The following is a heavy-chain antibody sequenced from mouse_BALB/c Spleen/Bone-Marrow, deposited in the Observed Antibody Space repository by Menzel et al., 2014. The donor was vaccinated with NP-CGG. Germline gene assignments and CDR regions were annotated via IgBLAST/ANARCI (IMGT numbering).Heavy chain of an antibody. D-gene: IGHD2-4*01. CDR2: IXAGGYI. CDR3: ARDDYDGYFDY. CDR1: GFSLTRYG. V-gene: IGHV2-9*02. Sequence: VMLVESGPGLVAPSQSLSITCTVSGFSLTRYGVHWVRQPPGKGLEWLGVIXAGGYINYNSALMSRLSISKDNSRSQVFLKMNSLQTDDTAMYFCARDDYDGYFDYWGQGTTLTVSS. J-gene: IGHJ2*01.